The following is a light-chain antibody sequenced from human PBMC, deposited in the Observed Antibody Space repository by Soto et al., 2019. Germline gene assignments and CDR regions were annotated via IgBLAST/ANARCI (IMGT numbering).Light chain of an antibody. CDR2: LDRSGSY. V-gene: IGLV4-60*02. J-gene: IGLJ3*02. CDR3: ETWYSNTHKV. Sequence: QAVVTQSSSASASLGSSVKLTCILSSGHSTYIIAWHQQQPGKAPRFLMTLDRSGSYNRGSGVPDRFSGSSSGADRYLTISNLQFEEEGEYYCETWYSNTHKVFGGGTKVTVL. CDR1: SGHSTYI.